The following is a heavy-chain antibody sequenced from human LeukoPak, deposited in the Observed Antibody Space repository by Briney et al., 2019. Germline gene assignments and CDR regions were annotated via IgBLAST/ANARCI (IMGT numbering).Heavy chain of an antibody. D-gene: IGHD3/OR15-3a*01. CDR2: VGGGGGGT. CDR1: GFTFKNFV. J-gene: IGHJ4*02. V-gene: IGHV3-23*01. CDR3: ARGSDSAMILVY. Sequence: GGSLRLSCTASGFTFKNFVMTWVRQAPGKGLEWVSGVGGGGGGTSYADSVKGRFTISRDNSKNTLYLHMSSLRGDDTAVYYCARGSDSAMILVYWGQGTLVSVSS.